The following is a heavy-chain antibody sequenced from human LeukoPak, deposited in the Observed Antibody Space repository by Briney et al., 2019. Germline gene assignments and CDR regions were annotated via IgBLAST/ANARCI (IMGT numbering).Heavy chain of an antibody. V-gene: IGHV3-21*01. D-gene: IGHD3-22*01. CDR2: ISSSSSYI. J-gene: IGHJ4*02. CDR3: ARVYDSSGYRFDY. CDR1: GFTFSSYS. Sequence: GGSLRLSCAASGFTFSSYSMYWVRQAPGKGLEWVSSISSSSSYIYYADSVKGRFTISRDNAKNSLYLQMNSLRAEDTAVYYCARVYDSSGYRFDYWGQGTLVTVSS.